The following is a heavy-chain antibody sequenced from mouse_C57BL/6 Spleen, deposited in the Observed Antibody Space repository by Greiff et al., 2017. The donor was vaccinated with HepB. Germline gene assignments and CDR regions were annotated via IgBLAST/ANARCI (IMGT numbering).Heavy chain of an antibody. J-gene: IGHJ3*01. Sequence: DVMLVESGGGLVKPGGSLKLSCAASGFTFSDYGMHWVRQAPEKGLEWVAYISSGSSTIYYADTVKGRFTISRDNAKNTLFLQMTSLRSEDTAMYYCARPDLYDGYLFAYWGQGTLVTVSA. CDR2: ISSGSSTI. CDR3: ARPDLYDGYLFAY. CDR1: GFTFSDYG. V-gene: IGHV5-17*01. D-gene: IGHD2-3*01.